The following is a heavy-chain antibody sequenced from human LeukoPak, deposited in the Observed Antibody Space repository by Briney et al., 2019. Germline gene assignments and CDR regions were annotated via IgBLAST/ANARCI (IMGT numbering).Heavy chain of an antibody. CDR2: ISGSGGST. D-gene: IGHD3-10*01. Sequence: GSLRLSCAASGFTFGSYAMSWVRQAPGKGLEWVSVISGSGGSTYYADSVKGRFTITRDNSKNTLYLQMDSLRAEDTAVYYCARGYGSGSYYPQTGAFDIWGQGTMVTVSS. V-gene: IGHV3-23*01. CDR1: GFTFGSYA. J-gene: IGHJ3*02. CDR3: ARGYGSGSYYPQTGAFDI.